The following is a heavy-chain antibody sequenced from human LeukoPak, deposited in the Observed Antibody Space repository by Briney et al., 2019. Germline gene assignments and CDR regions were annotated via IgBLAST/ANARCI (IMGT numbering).Heavy chain of an antibody. V-gene: IGHV1-69*13. J-gene: IGHJ4*02. CDR1: GGAFSSYA. D-gene: IGHD2-15*01. CDR2: IIPIFGTA. Sequence: GASVKVSCKASGGAFSSYAISWVRQAPGQGLEWMGGIIPIFGTANYAQKFQGRVTITADESTSTAYMELSSLRSEDTAVYYCARAESCSGGSCYFSLVGGWGQGTLVTVSS. CDR3: ARAESCSGGSCYFSLVGG.